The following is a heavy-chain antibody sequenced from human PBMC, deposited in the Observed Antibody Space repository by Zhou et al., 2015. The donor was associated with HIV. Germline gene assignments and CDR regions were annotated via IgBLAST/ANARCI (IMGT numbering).Heavy chain of an antibody. CDR2: IIPVFGTA. V-gene: IGHV1-69*06. D-gene: IGHD5-24*01. Sequence: QVQLVQSGAEVKKPGSSVKVSCLASGGTFGYYGISWVRQAPGQGLEWMGGIIPVFGTANYAQRFQGRVSMTADRSTSTAYMELSSLRSEDTAVYYCARGISRDGYTEGYFDYWGQGTLVTVSS. J-gene: IGHJ4*02. CDR3: ARGISRDGYTEGYFDY. CDR1: GGTFGYYG.